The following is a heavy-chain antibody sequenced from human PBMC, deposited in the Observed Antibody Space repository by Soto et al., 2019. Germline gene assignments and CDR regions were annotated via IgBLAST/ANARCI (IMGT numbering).Heavy chain of an antibody. CDR3: AHTKLVVVPGATHNFDY. Sequence: QITLKESGPTLVKPTQTLTLTCTFSGFSLNTSGMGVGWIRQPPGKALEWLALIYWNDDKRYRPSLNSRLTIANDTSKSQVVLTVPNVDPVDTATYYCAHTKLVVVPGATHNFDYWGQGILVTVSS. D-gene: IGHD2-2*01. J-gene: IGHJ4*01. V-gene: IGHV2-5*01. CDR1: GFSLNTSGMG. CDR2: IYWNDDK.